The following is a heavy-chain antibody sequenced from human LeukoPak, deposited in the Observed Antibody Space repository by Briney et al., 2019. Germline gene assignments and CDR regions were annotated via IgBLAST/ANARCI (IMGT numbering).Heavy chain of an antibody. CDR2: ITGYGAT. J-gene: IGHJ5*02. CDR3: AKGAAAGKVDWFDP. CDR1: GFTFSNFA. Sequence: GGSLRLSCAASGFTFSNFAMMWVRQAPGTGLQWVSTITGYGATFFADSVRGRFTIFRDTSMNTLFLQMNSLGAEDTAVYYCAKGAAAGKVDWFDPWGQGTLVTVSS. V-gene: IGHV3-23*01. D-gene: IGHD6-13*01.